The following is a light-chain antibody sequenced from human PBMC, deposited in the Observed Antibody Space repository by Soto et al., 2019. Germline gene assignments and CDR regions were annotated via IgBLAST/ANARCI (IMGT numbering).Light chain of an antibody. CDR3: QQYNSYPVT. V-gene: IGKV1-5*03. CDR1: QSISSW. J-gene: IGKJ1*01. CDR2: KAS. Sequence: DIQMTQSPSTLSSSLGDRVTINCRASQSISSWLACYQQKPGKATKLLIYKASSLESGVPSRFGGSACGTEFTLTIRRLQPDDLATYYCQQYNSYPVTFGQGTKGDIK.